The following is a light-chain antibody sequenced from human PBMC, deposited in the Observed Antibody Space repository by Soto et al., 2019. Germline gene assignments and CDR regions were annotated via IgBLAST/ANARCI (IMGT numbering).Light chain of an antibody. CDR1: QSVSSNY. CDR2: GAS. CDR3: QQYGSSPVT. J-gene: IGKJ2*01. V-gene: IGKV3-20*01. Sequence: EIVLTQSPGTLSLSPGERATLSCRASQSVSSNYLAWYQQKPGQAPRLLIYGASSRATGIPDRFSGSGSGTDFTLTISRLEPEDFAVYYCQQYGSSPVTFGQGTKLEIK.